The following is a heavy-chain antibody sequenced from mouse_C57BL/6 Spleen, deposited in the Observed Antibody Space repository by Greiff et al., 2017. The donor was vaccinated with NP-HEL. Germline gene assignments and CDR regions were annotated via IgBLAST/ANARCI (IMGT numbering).Heavy chain of an antibody. CDR1: GYTFTSYW. Sequence: QVHVKQPGAELVMPGASVKLSCKASGYTFTSYWMHWVKQRPGQGLEWIGEIDPSDSYTNYNQKFKGKSTLTVDKSSSTAYMQLSSLTSEDSAVYYCARSSRGAWFAYWGQGTLVTVA. V-gene: IGHV1-69*01. CDR2: IDPSDSYT. J-gene: IGHJ3*01. CDR3: ARSSRGAWFAY.